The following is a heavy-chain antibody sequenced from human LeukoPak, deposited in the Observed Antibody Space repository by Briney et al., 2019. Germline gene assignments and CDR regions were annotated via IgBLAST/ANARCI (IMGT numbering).Heavy chain of an antibody. D-gene: IGHD6-6*01. J-gene: IGHJ4*02. Sequence: SETLSLTCTVSGGSISSYYWGWIRQPPGKGLEWIGSIYYSGSTYYNPSLKSRVTISVDTSKNQFSLKLSSVTAADTAVYYCARHEGRSSSPPRYWGQGTLVTVSS. CDR3: ARHEGRSSSPPRY. CDR1: GGSISSYY. CDR2: IYYSGST. V-gene: IGHV4-39*01.